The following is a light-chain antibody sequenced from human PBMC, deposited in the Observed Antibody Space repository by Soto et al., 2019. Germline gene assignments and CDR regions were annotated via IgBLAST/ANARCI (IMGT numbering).Light chain of an antibody. J-gene: IGLJ2*01. CDR1: SSDVGGYNY. Sequence: QSALTQPASVSGSPGQSITISCTGTSSDVGGYNYVSWYQQHPGKAPKLMIYEVSNRPSGVSNRFSGSKSGNTASLTISGLQAEDEADYYCSSYTESITLLFGGGTKLTVL. V-gene: IGLV2-14*01. CDR2: EVS. CDR3: SSYTESITLL.